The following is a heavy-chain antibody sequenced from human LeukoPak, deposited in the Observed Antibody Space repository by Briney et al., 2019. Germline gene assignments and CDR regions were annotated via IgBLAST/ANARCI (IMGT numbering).Heavy chain of an antibody. CDR1: GGSISSSSYY. J-gene: IGHJ4*02. D-gene: IGHD2-15*01. Sequence: SETLSLTCTVSGGSISSSSYYWGWIRQPPGKGLEWIGSIYYSGSTYYNPSLKSRVTISVDTSKNQFSLKLTSVTAADTAIYYCARNAAYCLDCWGQGTLVTVSS. CDR2: IYYSGST. V-gene: IGHV4-39*07. CDR3: ARNAAYCLDC.